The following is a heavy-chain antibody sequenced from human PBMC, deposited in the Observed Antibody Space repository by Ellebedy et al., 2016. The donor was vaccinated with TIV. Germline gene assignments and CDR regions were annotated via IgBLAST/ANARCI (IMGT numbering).Heavy chain of an antibody. D-gene: IGHD1-14*01. Sequence: SETLFLTCTVSGGSISSYYWNWIRQPPGKGLEWIGYIYYSGSINYNPSLKSRVTISVDTSKNQFSLKLSSVTAADTAVYFCARVRGPHNKNWFDPWGQGTQVTVSS. CDR2: IYYSGSI. V-gene: IGHV4-59*01. CDR1: GGSISSYY. J-gene: IGHJ5*02. CDR3: ARVRGPHNKNWFDP.